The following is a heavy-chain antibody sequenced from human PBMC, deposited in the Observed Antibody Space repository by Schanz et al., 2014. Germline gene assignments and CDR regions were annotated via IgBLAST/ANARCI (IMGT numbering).Heavy chain of an antibody. Sequence: EVQLVESGGGLVQPGGSLRLSCAASGLIFSNYVMSWVRQAPGKGLEWVSAISASGGTTYYADSVKGRFTIPRDNSKNTLYLQMNSLRAEDTAVYYCARDFHGYGPHLDYWGQGSLVTVSS. CDR2: ISASGGTT. CDR1: GLIFSNYV. V-gene: IGHV3-23*04. CDR3: ARDFHGYGPHLDY. D-gene: IGHD5-12*01. J-gene: IGHJ4*02.